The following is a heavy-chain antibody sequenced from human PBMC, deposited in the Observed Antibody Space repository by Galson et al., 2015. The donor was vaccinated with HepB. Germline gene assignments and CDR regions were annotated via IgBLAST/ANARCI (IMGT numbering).Heavy chain of an antibody. V-gene: IGHV3-23*01. J-gene: IGHJ4*02. CDR2: ISGSGAST. D-gene: IGHD1-1*01. CDR1: GFTFSNYA. CDR3: AKVVRHNWNVACCDY. Sequence: SLRLSCAASGFTFSNYAMNWVRQAPGKGLEWVSTISGSGASTYYADSVKGRFTISRDNSKNSLHLQMNSLRAEDTAVYYCAKVVRHNWNVACCDYWGQGTLVTVSS.